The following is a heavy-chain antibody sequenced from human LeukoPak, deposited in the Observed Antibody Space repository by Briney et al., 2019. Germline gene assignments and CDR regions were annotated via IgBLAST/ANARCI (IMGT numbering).Heavy chain of an antibody. Sequence: GGSLRLSCAASGFTFSIYGMSWVRQAPGKGLEWVSAISGSGGTTYYADSVKGRFTISRDNAKNSLYLQMNSLRAEDTAVYYCARTPFYYYGSGSYETDYWGQGTLVTVSS. CDR3: ARTPFYYYGSGSYETDY. CDR2: ISGSGGTT. V-gene: IGHV3-23*01. CDR1: GFTFSIYG. D-gene: IGHD3-10*01. J-gene: IGHJ4*02.